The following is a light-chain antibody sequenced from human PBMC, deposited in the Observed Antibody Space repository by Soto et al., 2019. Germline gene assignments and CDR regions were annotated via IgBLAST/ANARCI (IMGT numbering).Light chain of an antibody. CDR1: QNVSSNH. V-gene: IGKV3-20*01. Sequence: TVMTQSPRTLSLWPRARAYLXRRASQNVSSNHLVWYQQHPGQAPRLLIYGASSRATGIPDRFSGSGSGTDFGLTIRRLEPDDFAVYYCQKYGNFWTFGQGTKVDI. CDR2: GAS. J-gene: IGKJ1*01. CDR3: QKYGNFWT.